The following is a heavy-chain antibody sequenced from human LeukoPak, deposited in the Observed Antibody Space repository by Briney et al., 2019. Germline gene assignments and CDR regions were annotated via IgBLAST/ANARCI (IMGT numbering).Heavy chain of an antibody. J-gene: IGHJ6*03. D-gene: IGHD6-19*01. CDR2: XNPNSGGT. CDR3: ARTRLVPYYYYYYMDV. Sequence: ASVKVSCKASGYTFTGYYMHWVRQAPGQGLEWMGXXNPNSGGTNYAQKFQGRVTMTRDTSISTAYMELSRLRSDDTAVYYCARTRLVPYYYYYYMDVWGKGTTVTVSS. V-gene: IGHV1-2*02. CDR1: GYTFTGYY.